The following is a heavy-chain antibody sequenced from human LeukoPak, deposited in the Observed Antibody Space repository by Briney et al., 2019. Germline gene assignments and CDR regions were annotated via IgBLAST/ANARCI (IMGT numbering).Heavy chain of an antibody. Sequence: GGSLTLSCAASGFTFSGYAMSWVRQAPGKGLEWVSAISGSGSNTYYADSVKGRFTISRDNSRNTLYLQMNSLGAEDSAVYYCAKDQSGYYRPFDYWGQGTLVTVSS. CDR2: ISGSGSNT. CDR3: AKDQSGYYRPFDY. D-gene: IGHD3-22*01. CDR1: GFTFSGYA. J-gene: IGHJ4*02. V-gene: IGHV3-23*01.